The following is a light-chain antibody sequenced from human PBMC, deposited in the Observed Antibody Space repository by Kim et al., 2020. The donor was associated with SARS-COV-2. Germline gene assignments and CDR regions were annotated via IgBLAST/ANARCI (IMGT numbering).Light chain of an antibody. CDR3: GTWDNSLSVV. V-gene: IGLV1-51*01. Sequence: QSVLTQPPSVSAAPGQRVTISCSGTGSNIGNNYVSWYQHFPGIAPKLLIYDNDKRPSGIPDRFSASKSATSATLDITGLQTGDEADYYCGTWDNSLSVVFGGGTRLTVL. J-gene: IGLJ3*02. CDR2: DND. CDR1: GSNIGNNY.